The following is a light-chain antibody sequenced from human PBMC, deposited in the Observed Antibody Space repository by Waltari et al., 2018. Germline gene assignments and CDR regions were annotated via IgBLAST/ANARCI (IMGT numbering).Light chain of an antibody. J-gene: IGLJ2*01. CDR2: DVD. Sequence: QSALTQPASVSGFPGQSISISCTGSNNDIGAYNYVSWYQQYPGKAPKVLIFDVDNRPSGISNRFSGSKSGNTASLTISGLQAEDEADYFCSSYTRSTTLVFGEGTKLTVL. CDR1: NNDIGAYNY. CDR3: SSYTRSTTLV. V-gene: IGLV2-14*03.